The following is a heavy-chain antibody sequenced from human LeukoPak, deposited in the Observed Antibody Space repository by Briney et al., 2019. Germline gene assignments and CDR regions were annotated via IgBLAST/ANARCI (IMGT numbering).Heavy chain of an antibody. CDR1: GGTFSSYA. CDR2: IIPILGIA. Sequence: SVKVSCKASGGTFSSYAISWVRQAPGQGLEWMGRIIPILGIANYAQKFQGRVTITADKSTSTAYVELSSLRPEDTAVYYCARDNWFDPWGQGTLVTVSS. CDR3: ARDNWFDP. J-gene: IGHJ5*02. V-gene: IGHV1-69*04.